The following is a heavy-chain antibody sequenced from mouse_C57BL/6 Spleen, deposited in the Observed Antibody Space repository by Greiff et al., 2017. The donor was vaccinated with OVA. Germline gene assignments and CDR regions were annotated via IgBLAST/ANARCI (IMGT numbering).Heavy chain of an antibody. J-gene: IGHJ2*01. CDR3: ARENWDGNYCDY. D-gene: IGHD4-1*01. CDR2: IYPGDGDT. Sequence: QVQLQQSGPELVKPGASVKISCKASGYAFSSSWMNWVKQRPGKGLEWIGRIYPGDGDTNYNGKFKGKATLTADKSSSTAYMQLSSLTSEDSAVYFCARENWDGNYCDYWGQGTTLTVSA. V-gene: IGHV1-82*01. CDR1: GYAFSSSW.